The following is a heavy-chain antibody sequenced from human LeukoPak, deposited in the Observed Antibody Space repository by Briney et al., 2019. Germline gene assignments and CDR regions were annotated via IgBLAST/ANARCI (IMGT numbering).Heavy chain of an antibody. J-gene: IGHJ4*02. D-gene: IGHD3-10*01. CDR1: GFTFDDYG. CDR3: ARDGMSSNKWFGESMYYFDY. CDR2: INWNGGST. Sequence: SGGSLRLSCAASGFTFDDYGMSWVRQAPGKGLEWVSGINWNGGSTGYADSVKGRFTISRDNAKSSLYLQMNSLRAEDTALYYCARDGMSSNKWFGESMYYFDYWGQGTLVTVSS. V-gene: IGHV3-20*04.